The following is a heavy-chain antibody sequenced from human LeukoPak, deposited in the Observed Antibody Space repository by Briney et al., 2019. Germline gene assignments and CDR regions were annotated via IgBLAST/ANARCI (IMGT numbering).Heavy chain of an antibody. CDR2: INHSGST. V-gene: IGHV4-34*01. Sequence: PSETLSLTCAVYGGSFSGYYWSWIRQPPGKGLEWIGEINHSGSTNYNPSLKSRVTISVDTSKNQFSLKLSSVTAADTAVYYCARHGRGNVSPILYWGQGTLVTVSS. CDR1: GGSFSGYY. CDR3: ARHGRGNVSPILY. D-gene: IGHD1-26*01. J-gene: IGHJ4*02.